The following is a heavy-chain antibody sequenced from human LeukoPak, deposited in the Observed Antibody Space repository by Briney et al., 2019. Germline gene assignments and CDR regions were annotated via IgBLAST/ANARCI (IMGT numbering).Heavy chain of an antibody. V-gene: IGHV5-51*01. CDR1: GYSFTSYL. CDR2: IYPGASDT. CDR3: ASGPYYFDY. J-gene: IGHJ4*02. Sequence: GESLKISCQGPGYSFTSYLIGWVRQVPGEGLEWMGIIYPGASDTKYSPSFQGQVTISADKSISTAYLQWSSLKASGTAMYYCASGPYYFDYWGQGTLVTVSS.